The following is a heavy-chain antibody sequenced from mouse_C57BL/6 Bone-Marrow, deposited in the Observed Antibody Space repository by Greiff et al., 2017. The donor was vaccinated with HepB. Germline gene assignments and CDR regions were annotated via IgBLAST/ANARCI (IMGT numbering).Heavy chain of an antibody. Sequence: VQLQQSGPVLVKPGASVKMSCKASGYTFTDYYMNWVKQSHGKSLEWIGVINPYNGGTSYNQKFKGKATLTVDKSSSTAYMELNSLTSEDSAVYYCARFPLYYGSSLFAYWGQGTLVTVSA. CDR1: GYTFTDYY. CDR3: ARFPLYYGSSLFAY. CDR2: INPYNGGT. D-gene: IGHD1-1*01. J-gene: IGHJ3*01. V-gene: IGHV1-19*01.